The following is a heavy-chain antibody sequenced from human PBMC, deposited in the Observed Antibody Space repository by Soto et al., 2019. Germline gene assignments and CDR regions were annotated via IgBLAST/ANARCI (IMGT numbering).Heavy chain of an antibody. CDR1: GGSFSGHS. CDR3: STRAYDTNAYYRFDP. D-gene: IGHD3-22*01. CDR2: INHSGRV. J-gene: IGHJ5*01. V-gene: IGHV4-34*01. Sequence: SETLSLTCAVYGGSFSGHSWTWIRQSPGKGLEWIGDINHSGRVNYSPSLKSRVTISLDTSKNQFSLTLSAVTAADTAMYYCSTRAYDTNAYYRFDPWGQGTLVTVAS.